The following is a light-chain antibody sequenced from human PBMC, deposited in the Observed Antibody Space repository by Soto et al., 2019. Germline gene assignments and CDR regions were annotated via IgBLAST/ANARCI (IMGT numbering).Light chain of an antibody. CDR3: QQHYIHWT. V-gene: IGKV1-12*01. Sequence: DIQMTQSPSSVSASVGDRVTITFRASQGISNWLAWYQQKPGKAPKLLIYAASTLESGVPSRFSGSGSGTEFTLSISSLQPDDFATYYCQQHYIHWTFGQGTKVDIK. CDR1: QGISNW. CDR2: AAS. J-gene: IGKJ1*01.